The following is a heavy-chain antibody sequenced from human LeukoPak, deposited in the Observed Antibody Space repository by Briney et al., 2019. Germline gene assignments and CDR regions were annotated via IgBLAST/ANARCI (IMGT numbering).Heavy chain of an antibody. CDR2: IKEDGSEK. V-gene: IGHV3-7*03. D-gene: IGHD5-18*01. J-gene: IGHJ5*02. CDR3: ARDPGDRAIDRWFDP. Sequence: GGSLRLSCGASGFTFSSYWMSWVRQAPGKGLEWVANIKEDGSEKYYVDSVKGRFIISRDNAKNSLYLYMNGLRAEDTAVYYCARDPGDRAIDRWFDPWGQGTLVIVSS. CDR1: GFTFSSYW.